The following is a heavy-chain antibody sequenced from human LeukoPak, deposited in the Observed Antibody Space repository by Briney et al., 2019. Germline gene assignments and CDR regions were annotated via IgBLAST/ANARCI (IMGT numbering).Heavy chain of an antibody. J-gene: IGHJ3*02. CDR1: GYTFTSYG. Sequence: ASVKVSCKASGYTFTSYGISWVRQAPGQGLEWMGWISAYNGNTNYAQRLQGRVTMTTDTSTSTAYMELRSLRSDGTAVYYCVRGAAAGTYAFDIWGQGTMVTVSS. CDR3: VRGAAAGTYAFDI. V-gene: IGHV1-18*01. CDR2: ISAYNGNT. D-gene: IGHD6-13*01.